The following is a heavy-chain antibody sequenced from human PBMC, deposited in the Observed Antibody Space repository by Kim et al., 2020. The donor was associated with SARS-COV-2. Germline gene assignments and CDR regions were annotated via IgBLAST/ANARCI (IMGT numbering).Heavy chain of an antibody. CDR3: ARRNYYDRSGYYY. V-gene: IGHV4-61*01. Sequence: SETLSLTCTVSGGSVISGSYYWSWIRQPPGKGLKWIGYIYYSGNTNYNPSLKSRVTISVDTSKNQFSLKLISVTAADTAVYYCARRNYYDRSGYYY. D-gene: IGHD3-22*01. J-gene: IGHJ6*01. CDR1: GGSVISGSYY. CDR2: IYYSGNT.